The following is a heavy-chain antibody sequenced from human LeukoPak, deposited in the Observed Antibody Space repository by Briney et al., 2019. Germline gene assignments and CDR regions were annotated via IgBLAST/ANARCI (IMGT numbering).Heavy chain of an antibody. CDR1: GFTFGSYG. D-gene: IGHD6-19*01. CDR3: AKGGFDLSSGWPIVDY. Sequence: GGSLRLSCAASGFTFGSYGMHWVRQAPGKGLEWVAVISYDGSNKYYADSVKGRFTISRDSSKNTLYLQMNSLRAEDTAVYYCAKGGFDLSSGWPIVDYWGQGTLVTVSS. V-gene: IGHV3-30*18. J-gene: IGHJ4*02. CDR2: ISYDGSNK.